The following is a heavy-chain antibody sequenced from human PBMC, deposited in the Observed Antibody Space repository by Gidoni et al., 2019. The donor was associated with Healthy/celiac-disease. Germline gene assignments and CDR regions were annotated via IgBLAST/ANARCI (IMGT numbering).Heavy chain of an antibody. CDR2: IYYSGST. CDR3: ARLLLRDSSGYAFDI. J-gene: IGHJ3*02. CDR1: GGSISSYY. D-gene: IGHD3-22*01. Sequence: QVQLQESGPGLVKPSETLSLTCTVSGGSISSYYWNWIRQPPGKGLEWIGYIYYSGSTNYNPSLKSRVTISVDTSKNQFSLKLSSVTAADTAVYYCARLLLRDSSGYAFDIWGQGTMVTVFS. V-gene: IGHV4-59*08.